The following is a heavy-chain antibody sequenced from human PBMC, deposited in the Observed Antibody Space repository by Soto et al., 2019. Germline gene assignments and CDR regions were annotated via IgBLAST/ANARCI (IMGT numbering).Heavy chain of an antibody. CDR1: GLAFTSDG. J-gene: IGHJ4*02. V-gene: IGHV3-23*01. CDR2: ISGSGGDT. CDR3: AKHDFWTLYNTGLDS. D-gene: IGHD3-3*01. Sequence: GGALRLSCSASGLAFTSDGSSWVRQAPGRGLEWVSGISGSGGDTKSADSVKGRFTISRDNFKNMLYPQMNSLTAEDTAVYYWAKHDFWTLYNTGLDSLGQGTLVTVAS.